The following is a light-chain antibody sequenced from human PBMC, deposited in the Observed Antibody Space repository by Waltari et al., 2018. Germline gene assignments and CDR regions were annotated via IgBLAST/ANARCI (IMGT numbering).Light chain of an antibody. CDR1: NIGSKS. V-gene: IGLV3-21*02. CDR3: QVLDTSSDVVV. J-gene: IGLJ2*01. Sequence: SYVLTQPPSVSVAPGQTARITCGGNNIGSKSVHWYQQKSGQAPVLVVYDDSDRPSGIPRRFSGSNSGNTATLTISRVEAGDEADYYCQVLDTSSDVVVFGGGTKLTVL. CDR2: DDS.